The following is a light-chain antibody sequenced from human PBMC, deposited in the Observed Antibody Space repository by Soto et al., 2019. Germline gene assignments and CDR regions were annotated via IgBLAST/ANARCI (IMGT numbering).Light chain of an antibody. Sequence: DLQMTQSPSSLSASVGDRVTITCRASQSISNYLNWYQQKPGKAPNLLIYAASSLQSGVPSRFSGGGSGTDFTLTISSLQPEDFATYYCQQSYNTPPTFGQGTKVDI. CDR1: QSISNY. J-gene: IGKJ1*01. CDR3: QQSYNTPPT. V-gene: IGKV1-39*01. CDR2: AAS.